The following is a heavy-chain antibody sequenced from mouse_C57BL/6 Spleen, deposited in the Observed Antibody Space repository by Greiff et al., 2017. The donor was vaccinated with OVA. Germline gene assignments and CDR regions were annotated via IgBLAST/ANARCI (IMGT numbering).Heavy chain of an antibody. CDR2: INPYNGGT. CDR3: ARSAAQAYFDY. V-gene: IGHV1-19*01. D-gene: IGHD3-2*02. J-gene: IGHJ2*01. CDR1: GYTFTDYY. Sequence: VQLQQSGPVLVKPGASVKMSCKASGYTFTDYYMNWVKQSHGKSLEWIGVINPYNGGTSYNQKFKGKATLTVDKSSSTAYMELNSLTSEDSAVYYCARSAAQAYFDYWGQGTTLTVSS.